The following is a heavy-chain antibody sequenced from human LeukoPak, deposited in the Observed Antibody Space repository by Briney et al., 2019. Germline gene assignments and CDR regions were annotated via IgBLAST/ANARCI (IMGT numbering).Heavy chain of an antibody. V-gene: IGHV1-24*01. CDR3: ATPDYGDHKLNFDY. CDR1: GYTLTELS. D-gene: IGHD4-17*01. Sequence: ASVKVSCKVSGYTLTELSMHWVRQAPGKGLEWMGGFDPEDDETIYAQKFQGRVTMTEDTSTDTAYMELSSLRSEDTAVYYCATPDYGDHKLNFDYWGQGTLVTVSS. CDR2: FDPEDDET. J-gene: IGHJ4*02.